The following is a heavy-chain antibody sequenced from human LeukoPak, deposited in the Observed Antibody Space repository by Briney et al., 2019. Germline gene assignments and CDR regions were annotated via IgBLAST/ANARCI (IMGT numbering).Heavy chain of an antibody. CDR1: GGSISTSNYY. CDR3: ARAPSHYGLPRFDP. V-gene: IGHV4-39*07. CDR2: IFYSGST. J-gene: IGHJ5*02. D-gene: IGHD3-16*01. Sequence: PSETLALTCTVSGGSISTSNYYWGWIRQPPGKGLEWIGNIFYSGSTYYSPSLKSRVTISLDTSRNQFSLKLNSVTAADTAVYYCARAPSHYGLPRFDPWGQGTLVTVSS.